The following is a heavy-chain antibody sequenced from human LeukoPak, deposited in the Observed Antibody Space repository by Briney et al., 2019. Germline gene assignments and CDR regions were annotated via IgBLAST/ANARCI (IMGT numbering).Heavy chain of an antibody. CDR3: ARDRTITISGIYYGMDV. CDR2: IRCDGSNK. V-gene: IGHV3-30*02. Sequence: GGSLRLSCAASGFTFSSYGMHWVRQAPGKGLEWVAFIRCDGSNKYYADSVKGRFTISRDNSKNTLYLQMNSLRAEDTAVYYCARDRTITISGIYYGMDVWGQGTTVTVSS. D-gene: IGHD3-9*01. J-gene: IGHJ6*02. CDR1: GFTFSSYG.